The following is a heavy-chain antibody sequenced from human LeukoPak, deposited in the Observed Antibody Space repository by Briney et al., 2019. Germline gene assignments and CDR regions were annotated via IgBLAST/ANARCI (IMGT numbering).Heavy chain of an antibody. Sequence: ASVEVSCKASGYTFTSYGISWVRQAPGQGLEWMGWISAYNGNTNYAQKLQGRVTMTTDTSTSTAYMELRSLRSDDTAVYYCARDSNDFWSGPTFDYWGQGTLVTVSS. J-gene: IGHJ4*02. CDR2: ISAYNGNT. V-gene: IGHV1-18*01. CDR3: ARDSNDFWSGPTFDY. D-gene: IGHD3-3*01. CDR1: GYTFTSYG.